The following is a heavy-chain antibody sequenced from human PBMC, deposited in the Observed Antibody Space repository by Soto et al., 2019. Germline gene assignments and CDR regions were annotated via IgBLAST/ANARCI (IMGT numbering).Heavy chain of an antibody. CDR3: VGSGYRNCSGGSFYQPRHAFDI. CDR2: IYYSGST. Sequence: QVQLQESGPGLVKPSETLSLTCTVSGGSISSYYWSWIRQPPGKGLEWIGYIYYSGSTNYNPSLKCRVTISVDTSKNQCSLKLSSVTAADTAVYYCVGSGYRNCSGGSFYQPRHAFDIWGQWTMVTVSS. CDR1: GGSISSYY. D-gene: IGHD2-15*01. V-gene: IGHV4-59*08. J-gene: IGHJ3*02.